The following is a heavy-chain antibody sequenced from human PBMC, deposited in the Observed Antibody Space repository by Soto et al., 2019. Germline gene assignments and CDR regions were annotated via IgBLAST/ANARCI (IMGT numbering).Heavy chain of an antibody. CDR2: IWYDGSNK. V-gene: IGHV3-33*01. D-gene: IGHD3-3*01. CDR1: GFTFSSYG. CDR3: ARTAGRSGYNDYYYGMDV. Sequence: PGGALRLSCGASGFTFSSYGKHRVRQAPGKGLEWVAVIWYDGSNKYYADSVKGRFTISRDNSKNTLYLQMNSLRAEDTAVYYCARTAGRSGYNDYYYGMDVWGQGT. J-gene: IGHJ6*02.